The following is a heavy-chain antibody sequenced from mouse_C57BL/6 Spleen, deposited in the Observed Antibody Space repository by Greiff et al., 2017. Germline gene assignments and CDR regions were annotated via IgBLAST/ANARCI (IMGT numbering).Heavy chain of an antibody. CDR1: GYTFTDYE. J-gene: IGHJ2*01. Sequence: QVQLQQSGAELVRPGASVTLSCKASGYTFTDYEMHWVKQTPVHGLEWIGAIDPETGGTAYNQKFKGKAILTADKSSSTAYMELRSLTSEDSAVYYCTKLWLRRGDFDYWGQGTTLTVSS. D-gene: IGHD2-2*01. CDR3: TKLWLRRGDFDY. V-gene: IGHV1-15*01. CDR2: IDPETGGT.